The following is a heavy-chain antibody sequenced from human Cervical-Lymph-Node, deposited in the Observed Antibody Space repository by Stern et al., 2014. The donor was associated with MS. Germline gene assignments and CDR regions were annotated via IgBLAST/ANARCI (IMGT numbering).Heavy chain of an antibody. D-gene: IGHD4-17*01. V-gene: IGHV1-69*01. CDR3: ASPLTATSVPFGYYGMDV. J-gene: IGHJ6*02. CDR2: IVPIIGQP. CDR1: GGTFSNYA. Sequence: QVQLVESGAEVKKPGSSVKVSCKASGGTFSNYATSWVRQAPGQGLEWMGGIVPIIGQPNHAQKFQGRGTITADESTSTAYMYLSSLRSEDTAVYYCASPLTATSVPFGYYGMDVWGQGTTVTVS.